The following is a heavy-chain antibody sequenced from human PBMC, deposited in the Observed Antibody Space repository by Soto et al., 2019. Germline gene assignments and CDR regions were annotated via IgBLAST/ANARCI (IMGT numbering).Heavy chain of an antibody. CDR2: IYWNDVK. CDR3: VHSAFYTSTWFYFHQ. Sequence: QITLKESGPTLVKPTQTLTLTCTFSGFSLTTSGVGVGWIRQPPGKALEWLALIYWNDVKRYSPSLKSRLTITKDTSKNQVVLTMTNMDPVDTATYYCVHSAFYTSTWFYFHQWGQGTLVTVSS. CDR1: GFSLTTSGVG. V-gene: IGHV2-5*01. D-gene: IGHD6-13*01. J-gene: IGHJ4*02.